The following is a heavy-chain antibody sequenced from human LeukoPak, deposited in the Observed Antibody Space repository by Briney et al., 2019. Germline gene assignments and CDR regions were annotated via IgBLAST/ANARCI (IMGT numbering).Heavy chain of an antibody. CDR3: ARDRFMVRGVMVGSFDL. J-gene: IGHJ3*01. Sequence: GGSLRLSCAASGFTFSAYSMNWVRQAPGKGLDWVSYISSRSFTIYYADSVKGRFTISRDNAKNSLYLEMNSLRDEDTAVYYCARDRFMVRGVMVGSFDLWGQGTMVTVSS. D-gene: IGHD3-10*01. CDR2: ISSRSFTI. CDR1: GFTFSAYS. V-gene: IGHV3-48*02.